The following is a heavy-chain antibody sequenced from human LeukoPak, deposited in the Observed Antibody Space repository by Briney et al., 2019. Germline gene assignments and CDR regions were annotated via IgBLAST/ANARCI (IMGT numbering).Heavy chain of an antibody. J-gene: IGHJ4*02. CDR2: INHSGST. V-gene: IGHV4-34*01. Sequence: PSETLSLTCAVYGGSFSGYYWSWIRQPPGKGLEWTGEINHSGSTNYNPSLKSRVTISVDTSKNQISLKLSSVTAADTAVYYCARSKRRGPEDYWGQGTLVTVSS. D-gene: IGHD3-10*01. CDR3: ARSKRRGPEDY. CDR1: GGSFSGYY.